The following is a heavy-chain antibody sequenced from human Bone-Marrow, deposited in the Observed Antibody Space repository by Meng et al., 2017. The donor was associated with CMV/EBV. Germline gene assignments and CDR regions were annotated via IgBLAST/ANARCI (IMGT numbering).Heavy chain of an antibody. V-gene: IGHV3-66*02. CDR2: IYSGGST. D-gene: IGHD2-21*01. CDR3: ARGGGAYCGGDCTHTLDY. J-gene: IGHJ4*02. Sequence: LSLSRAASGLTVSSNYMSWVCQAPGKGLEWVSVIYSGGSTYYADSVKGRFTVSRDNSKNTLHPQMDSLTAEDTAVYYCARGGGAYCGGDCTHTLDYWGQGTLVTVSS. CDR1: GLTVSSNY.